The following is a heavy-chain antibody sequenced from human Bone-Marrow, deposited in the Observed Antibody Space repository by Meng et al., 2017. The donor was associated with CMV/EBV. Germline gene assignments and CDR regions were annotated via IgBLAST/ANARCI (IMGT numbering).Heavy chain of an antibody. Sequence: GSLRLSCSVSGGSISSSSYYWGWIRQPPGKGLEWIGNIYYNENTYYNASLKSRVTISVDTSKNQFSLKLSSVTAADTAVYYCARVPITPSYYYGMAFWGPGNTVNFSS. CDR1: GGSISSSSYY. J-gene: IGHJ6*02. CDR2: IYYNENT. V-gene: IGHV4-39*07. CDR3: ARVPITPSYYYGMAF. D-gene: IGHD5-24*01.